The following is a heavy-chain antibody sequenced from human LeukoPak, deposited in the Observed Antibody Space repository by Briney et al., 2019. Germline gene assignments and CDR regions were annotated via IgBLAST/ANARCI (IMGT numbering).Heavy chain of an antibody. CDR3: ARDQQGDYVWGSYRYTPLPFDY. Sequence: PGGSLRLSCAASGFTFSSYSMNWVRQAPGEGLEWVSSISSSSSYIYYADSVKGRFTISRDNAKNSLYLQMNSLRAEDTAVYYCARDQQGDYVWGSYRYTPLPFDYWGQGTLVTVSS. V-gene: IGHV3-21*01. D-gene: IGHD3-16*02. CDR2: ISSSSSYI. CDR1: GFTFSSYS. J-gene: IGHJ4*02.